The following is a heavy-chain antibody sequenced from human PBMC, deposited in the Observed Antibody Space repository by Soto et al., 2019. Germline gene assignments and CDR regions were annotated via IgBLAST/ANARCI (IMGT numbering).Heavy chain of an antibody. Sequence: QVQLVQSGAEVKKPGASVKVSCKASGYSFTSYGISWVRQAPGQGLEWMGWISAYNGNTNYAQKLQGRVAMTTDTATSTASMELRSLRSDDTAVYYCARDNGFGESDVWGQGTTVTVSS. CDR2: ISAYNGNT. V-gene: IGHV1-18*01. D-gene: IGHD3-10*01. J-gene: IGHJ6*02. CDR1: GYSFTSYG. CDR3: ARDNGFGESDV.